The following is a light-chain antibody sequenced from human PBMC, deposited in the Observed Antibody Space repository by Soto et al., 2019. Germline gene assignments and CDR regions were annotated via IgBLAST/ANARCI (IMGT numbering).Light chain of an antibody. Sequence: DIQMTHSPSTLSASVGDIVIITFRASQSISRRLAWYQQKPGKAPRLLIYDASSLESGVPSRFSGSGSGTEFTLTISSLQPDDFATYYCQQYNSYSPTFGQGTKVDIK. CDR1: QSISRR. V-gene: IGKV1-5*01. CDR2: DAS. J-gene: IGKJ1*01. CDR3: QQYNSYSPT.